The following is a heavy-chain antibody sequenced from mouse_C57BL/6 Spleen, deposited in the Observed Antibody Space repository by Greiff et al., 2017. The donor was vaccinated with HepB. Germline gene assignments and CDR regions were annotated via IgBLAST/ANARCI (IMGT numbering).Heavy chain of an antibody. CDR1: GFTFSDYY. CDR2: ISNGGGST. J-gene: IGHJ2*01. CDR3: ARQGLDY. Sequence: EVMLVESGGGLVQPGGSLKLSCAASGFTFSDYYMYWVRQTPEKRLEWVAYISNGGGSTYYPDTVKGRNTISRDNAKNTLYLQMSRLKSEDTAMYYCARQGLDYWGQGTTLTVSS. V-gene: IGHV5-12*01.